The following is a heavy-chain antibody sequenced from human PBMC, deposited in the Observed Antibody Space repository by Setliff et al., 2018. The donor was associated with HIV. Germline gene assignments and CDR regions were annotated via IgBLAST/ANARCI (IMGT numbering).Heavy chain of an antibody. CDR1: GFTFSSYA. D-gene: IGHD6-19*01. Sequence: PGGSLRLSCAASGFTFSSYAMSWVRQAPGKGLEWVSAIRGSGGSTYYADSVKGRFTISRDNSKNTLYLQMNSLRAEDTAVYYCAKDPTTGAVAVYYFDYWGQGTLVTVSS. V-gene: IGHV3-23*01. J-gene: IGHJ4*02. CDR2: IRGSGGST. CDR3: AKDPTTGAVAVYYFDY.